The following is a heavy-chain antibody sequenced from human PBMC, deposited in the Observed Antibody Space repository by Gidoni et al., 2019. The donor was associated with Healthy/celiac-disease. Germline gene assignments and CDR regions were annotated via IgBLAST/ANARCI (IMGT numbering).Heavy chain of an antibody. CDR1: GYTFTGYY. V-gene: IGHV1-2*02. CDR2: INPNSGGT. CDR3: ARDGSYRYATGAFDI. D-gene: IGHD1-26*01. J-gene: IGHJ3*02. Sequence: QVQLVQSGAEVKKPGASVKVSCKASGYTFTGYYMHWVRQAPGQGLEWMGWINPNSGGTNYAQKFQGRVTMTRDTSISTAYMELSRLRSDDTAVYYCARDGSYRYATGAFDIWGQGTMVTVSS.